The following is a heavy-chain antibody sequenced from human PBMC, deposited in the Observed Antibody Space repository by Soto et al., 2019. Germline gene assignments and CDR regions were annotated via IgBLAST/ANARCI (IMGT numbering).Heavy chain of an antibody. CDR3: ARTLYGDNVDY. D-gene: IGHD4-17*01. Sequence: QVQLVQSGAEVKKPGASVKVSCKASGYTFTSYDINWVRQATGQGLEWMGWMNPNSGNKGYAQKFQGRGNMTRNTSKSTAYIELSSLRSEDTAVYYCARTLYGDNVDYWCQGTLVTVSS. J-gene: IGHJ4*02. CDR1: GYTFTSYD. V-gene: IGHV1-8*01. CDR2: MNPNSGNK.